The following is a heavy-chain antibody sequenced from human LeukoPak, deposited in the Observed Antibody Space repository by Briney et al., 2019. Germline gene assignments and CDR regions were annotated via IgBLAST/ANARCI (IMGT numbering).Heavy chain of an antibody. CDR3: ARDQPPPTVVTPGPFYAFDI. CDR2: INPNNGGT. V-gene: IGHV1-2*02. CDR1: GYTFTGYY. D-gene: IGHD4-23*01. J-gene: IGHJ3*02. Sequence: ASVKVSCKASGYTFTGYYMHWVRQAPGQGLEWMGWINPNNGGTNYAQKFQGRVTMTRDTSISTAYMELSRLRSDDTAVYYCARDQPPPTVVTPGPFYAFDIWGQGTMVTVSS.